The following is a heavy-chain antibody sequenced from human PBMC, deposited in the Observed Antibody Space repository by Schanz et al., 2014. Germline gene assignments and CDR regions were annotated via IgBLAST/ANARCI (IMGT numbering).Heavy chain of an antibody. J-gene: IGHJ4*02. Sequence: EVQLLESGGGLVQPGGSLRLSCAASGFTFSSYAMSWVRQAPGKGLEWVSGFIVDSGNTYYADSVKGRFTMSRDNSKNTLYLQMNSLRAEDTAVYYCARANYRRKINFDYWGRGTLVTVSS. CDR2: FIVDSGNT. CDR1: GFTFSSYA. CDR3: ARANYRRKINFDY. D-gene: IGHD3-10*01. V-gene: IGHV3-23*01.